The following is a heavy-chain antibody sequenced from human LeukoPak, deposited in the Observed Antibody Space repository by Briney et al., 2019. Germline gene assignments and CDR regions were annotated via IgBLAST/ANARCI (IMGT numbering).Heavy chain of an antibody. Sequence: GGSLRLSCAASGFTLSSYSMKWVRQAPGKGPEWVSSISSSSIYIYYADSVKGRFTISRDNAKNSLYLQMNSLRAEDTAVYYCARSELGYNYHYMDVWGKGTTVTVSS. V-gene: IGHV3-21*01. J-gene: IGHJ6*03. CDR2: ISSSSIYI. CDR3: ARSELGYNYHYMDV. CDR1: GFTLSSYS. D-gene: IGHD7-27*01.